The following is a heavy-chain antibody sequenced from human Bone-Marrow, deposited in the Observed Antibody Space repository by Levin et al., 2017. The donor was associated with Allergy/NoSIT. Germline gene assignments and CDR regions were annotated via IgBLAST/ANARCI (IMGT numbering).Heavy chain of an antibody. CDR1: GFPLNTYS. Sequence: GGSLRLSCAASGFPLNTYSMNWVRQVPGKGLEWVSSVFGLSGTPYYADSVKGRFTISRDNTNNSLYLQMNTLRVEDTAVYYCARLPAPGLVWLATDVDIWGQGILVTVSS. CDR2: VFGLSGTP. J-gene: IGHJ4*02. CDR3: ARLPAPGLVWLATDVDI. V-gene: IGHV3-48*04. D-gene: IGHD3-9*01.